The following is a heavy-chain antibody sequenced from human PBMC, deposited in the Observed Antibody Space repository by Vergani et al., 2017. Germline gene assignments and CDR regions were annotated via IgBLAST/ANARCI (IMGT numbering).Heavy chain of an antibody. CDR1: GFTFSSYA. CDR2: FSGSGDST. Sequence: EVQLLESGGGLVQPGGSLRLSCAASGFTFSSYAMSWVRQAPGKGLEWVSAFSGSGDSTYYADSVKGRFTISRDNSKNTLYLQMNRLRAEDTAVYYCAKDLGAVYGGDYWGQGTLVNVSS. CDR3: AKDLGAVYGGDY. V-gene: IGHV3-23*01. J-gene: IGHJ4*02. D-gene: IGHD4-23*01.